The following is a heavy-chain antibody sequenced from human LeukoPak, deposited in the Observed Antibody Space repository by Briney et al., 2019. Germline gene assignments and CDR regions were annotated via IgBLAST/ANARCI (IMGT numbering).Heavy chain of an antibody. CDR3: ARQIRFLEWLG. Sequence: SETLSLTCTVYGGSISSSSYYWGWIRQPPGKGLEWIGSIYYSGSTYYNPSLKSRVTISVDTSKNQFSLKLSSVTAADTAVYYCARQIRFLEWLGWGQGTLVTVSS. CDR2: IYYSGST. CDR1: GGSISSSSYY. J-gene: IGHJ4*02. V-gene: IGHV4-39*01. D-gene: IGHD3-3*01.